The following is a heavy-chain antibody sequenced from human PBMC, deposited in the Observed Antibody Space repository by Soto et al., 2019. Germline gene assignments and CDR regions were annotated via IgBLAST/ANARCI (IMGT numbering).Heavy chain of an antibody. CDR2: IGTAGDT. D-gene: IGHD2-2*01. CDR3: ASSCSSTSCYLSGDQGDY. Sequence: GGSLRLSCAASGFTFSSYDMHWVRQATGKGLEWVSAIGTAGDTYYPGSVRGRSTISRENAKNSLYLQMNSLRAEDTAVYYCASSCSSTSCYLSGDQGDYWGQRTLVTV. J-gene: IGHJ4*02. CDR1: GFTFSSYD. V-gene: IGHV3-13*01.